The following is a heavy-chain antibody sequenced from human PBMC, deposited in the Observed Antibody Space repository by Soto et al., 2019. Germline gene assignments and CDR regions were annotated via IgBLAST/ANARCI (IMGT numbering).Heavy chain of an antibody. D-gene: IGHD3-10*01. V-gene: IGHV4-4*07. Sequence: PSETLSLTCTVSGGSISSYYWIWIRQPAGKGLEWIGRIYTSGSTNYNPSLKSRVTMSVDTSKNQFSLKLSSVTAADTAVYYCARDRYGSEQENWFDPWGQGTLVTVSS. CDR2: IYTSGST. J-gene: IGHJ5*02. CDR3: ARDRYGSEQENWFDP. CDR1: GGSISSYY.